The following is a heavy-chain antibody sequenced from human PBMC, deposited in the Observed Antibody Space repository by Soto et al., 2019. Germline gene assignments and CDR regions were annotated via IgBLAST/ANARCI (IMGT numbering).Heavy chain of an antibody. D-gene: IGHD4-17*01. CDR1: GGSVNSGGYY. Sequence: QVQLHESGPGLVKPSQTLSLTCTVSGGSVNSGGYYWTWIRQHPGKGLEWIGYIYYSGTAYYNPSLKSRVSISLDPSKNQFSLKLSSVTAADTAVYYCARGATTFPGDIVDYWGQGTLVTVSS. V-gene: IGHV4-31*03. J-gene: IGHJ4*02. CDR3: ARGATTFPGDIVDY. CDR2: IYYSGTA.